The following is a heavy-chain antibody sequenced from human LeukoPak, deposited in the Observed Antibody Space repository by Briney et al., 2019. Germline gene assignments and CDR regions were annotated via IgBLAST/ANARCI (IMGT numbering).Heavy chain of an antibody. D-gene: IGHD6-19*01. CDR1: GYTFNVYY. V-gene: IGHV1-2*02. J-gene: IGHJ4*02. CDR3: ARDYTSSGWLDY. Sequence: ASVKVSCKASGYTFNVYYIHWVRQAPGQGLEWMGWINPNSGGTNYAQKFQGRVTMTRDTSISTAYMELSRLRSDDTAVYYCARDYTSSGWLDYWGQGTLVTVSS. CDR2: INPNSGGT.